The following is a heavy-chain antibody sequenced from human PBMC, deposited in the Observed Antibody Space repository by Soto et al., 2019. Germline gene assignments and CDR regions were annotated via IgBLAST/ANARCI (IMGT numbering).Heavy chain of an antibody. CDR3: ARDEDFWSGHTFDP. CDR2: IYYSGST. D-gene: IGHD3-3*01. J-gene: IGHJ5*02. Sequence: SETLSLTCTVSGGSISSYYWSWIRQPPGKGLEWIGYIYYSGSTNYNPSLKSRVTISVDTSKNQFSLKLSSVTAADTAVYYCARDEDFWSGHTFDPWGQGTLVTVSS. CDR1: GGSISSYY. V-gene: IGHV4-59*01.